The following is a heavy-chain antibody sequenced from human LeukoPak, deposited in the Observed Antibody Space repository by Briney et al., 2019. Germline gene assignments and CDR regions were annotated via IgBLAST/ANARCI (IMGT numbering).Heavy chain of an antibody. CDR1: GFTFSSYG. V-gene: IGHV3-30*18. J-gene: IGHJ4*02. D-gene: IGHD3-3*01. CDR2: ISYDGSNK. Sequence: GGSLRLSCAASGFTFSSYGMHWVRQAPGKGLEWVAVISYDGSNKYYADSVKGPFTISRDNSKNTLYLQMNSLRAEDTAVYYCAKDTDFWSGYYVPSMPDYWGQGTLVTVSS. CDR3: AKDTDFWSGYYVPSMPDY.